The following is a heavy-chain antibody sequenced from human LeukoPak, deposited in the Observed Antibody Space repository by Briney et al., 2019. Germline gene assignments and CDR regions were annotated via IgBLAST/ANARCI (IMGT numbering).Heavy chain of an antibody. J-gene: IGHJ4*02. CDR3: AKAPSIAAAGTFDY. CDR2: IGTAGDT. Sequence: PGGSLRLSCAASGFTFSSYDMHWVRQATGKGLEWVSTIGTAGDTYYPGSVKGRFTISREDAKNSLSLQMNSLRAEDTAVYYCAKAPSIAAAGTFDYWGQGTLVTVSS. D-gene: IGHD6-13*01. CDR1: GFTFSSYD. V-gene: IGHV3-13*04.